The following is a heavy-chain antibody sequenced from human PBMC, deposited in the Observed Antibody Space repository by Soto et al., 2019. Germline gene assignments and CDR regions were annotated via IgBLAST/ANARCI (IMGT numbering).Heavy chain of an antibody. CDR2: SSSTGIR. CDR1: CGSLSSDGHF. D-gene: IGHD3-10*01. V-gene: IGHV4-31*03. Sequence: TQSLPTTVSCGSLSSDGHFCISLNQNPGEGLEWIGYSSSTGIRNYNPSLRIRDIVKLATSNNQLSLRLSSVTDADTALSYCAGERMLLGRLGWLDYRGQGILVTVSS. J-gene: IGHJ4*02. CDR3: AGERMLLGRLGWLDY.